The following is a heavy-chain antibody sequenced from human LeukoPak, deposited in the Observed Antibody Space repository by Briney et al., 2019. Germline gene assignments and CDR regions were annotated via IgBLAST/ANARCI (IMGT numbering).Heavy chain of an antibody. J-gene: IGHJ4*02. Sequence: PGGSLRLSCAASGFTFRSYAMQWVRQAPGKGLEWVSYITYNSGTIFYADSVKGRFTISRDNAKDSLYLQMNSLRDEDTAVYYCARGKRPKLNTCYFGCRGQGTLVTVAS. CDR3: ARGKRPKLNTCYFGC. CDR2: ITYNSGTI. D-gene: IGHD1-7*01. V-gene: IGHV3-48*02. CDR1: GFTFRSYA.